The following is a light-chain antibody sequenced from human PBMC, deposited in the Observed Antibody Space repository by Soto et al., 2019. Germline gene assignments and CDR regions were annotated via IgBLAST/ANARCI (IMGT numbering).Light chain of an antibody. J-gene: IGLJ1*01. CDR3: AAWDDRLTGHV. V-gene: IGLV1-44*01. CDR2: TTN. Sequence: QCVRKQPPSASGAPEQGCTISCSGSSSNVGTSSVHWFQQLPGTATKLLISTTNQRPSGVPERFSGSKSGTSASLAISGLQSEDEADYYCAAWDDRLTGHVFGPGTKVTVL. CDR1: SSNVGTSS.